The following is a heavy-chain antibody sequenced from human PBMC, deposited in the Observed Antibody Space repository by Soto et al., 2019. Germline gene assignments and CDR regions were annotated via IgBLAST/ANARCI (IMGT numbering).Heavy chain of an antibody. D-gene: IGHD2-21*01. V-gene: IGHV1-69*02. CDR2: IIPIQGRA. CDR3: AKSLLFVDHAYMDV. J-gene: IGHJ6*03. CDR1: GGSFISYT. Sequence: QVQLVQSGAEVKKPGSSVKVSCEASGGSFISYTFTWVRQAPGQGLEWMGRIIPIQGRANYALKLQDRVTITADRSTKTVYMELRSLRPKDTAVYYCAKSLLFVDHAYMDVWGKGTTVTVSS.